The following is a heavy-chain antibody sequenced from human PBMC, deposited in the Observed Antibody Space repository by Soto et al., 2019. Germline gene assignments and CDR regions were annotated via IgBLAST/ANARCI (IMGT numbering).Heavy chain of an antibody. CDR3: ASDVGGSGSYYAFDI. CDR1: GYTFTSYG. Sequence: ASLKVSCKASGYTFTSYGISWVLQAPGQGLEWMGWISAYNGNTNYAQKLQGRVTMTTDTSTSTAYMELRSLRSDDTAVYYCASDVGGSGSYYAFDIWGQGTMVTVSS. J-gene: IGHJ3*02. D-gene: IGHD3-10*01. CDR2: ISAYNGNT. V-gene: IGHV1-18*01.